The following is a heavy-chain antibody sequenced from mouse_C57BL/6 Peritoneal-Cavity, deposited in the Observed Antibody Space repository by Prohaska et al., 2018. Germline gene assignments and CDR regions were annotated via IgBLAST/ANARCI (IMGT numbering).Heavy chain of an antibody. CDR1: GFTFSGFW. J-gene: IGHJ1*03. V-gene: IGHV11-2*01. Sequence: EVQLLETGGGLVQPGGSRGLSCEGSGFTFSGFWMSWVRQTPGKTLEWIGDINFDGSEINYAPSIKDRFTIFRDNDKSTLYLQMSNVRSEDTATYFCMRYGNYWYFDVWGTGTTVTVSS. D-gene: IGHD2-1*01. CDR2: INFDGSEI. CDR3: MRYGNYWYFDV.